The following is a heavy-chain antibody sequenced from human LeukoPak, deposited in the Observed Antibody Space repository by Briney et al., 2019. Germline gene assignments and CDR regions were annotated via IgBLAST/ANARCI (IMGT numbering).Heavy chain of an antibody. V-gene: IGHV3-9*01. CDR1: GFTFDDYA. CDR3: AKGLYYDILTGNYFDP. J-gene: IGHJ5*02. CDR2: ITGNSDSV. Sequence: GGSLRLSCAASGFTFDDYAMHWVRQPPGKGLEWVSGITGNSDSVGYADSVKGRFTISRDNAKNSLFLQMNSVSADDTAFYYCAKGLYYDILTGNYFDPWGQGTLVTVSS. D-gene: IGHD3-9*01.